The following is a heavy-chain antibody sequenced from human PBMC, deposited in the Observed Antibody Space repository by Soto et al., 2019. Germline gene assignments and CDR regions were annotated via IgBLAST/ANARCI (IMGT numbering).Heavy chain of an antibody. D-gene: IGHD3-22*01. CDR1: GFTFTSSA. CDR2: VVVGSGNT. V-gene: IGHV1-58*01. Sequence: PSVKVSCKASGFTFTSSAVQWVRQARGQRLEWIGWVVVGSGNTNYAQKFQERVTITRDMSTSTAYMELSSLRSEDTAVYYCAADPNYYDSSGYYLGDYWGQGTLVTVSS. CDR3: AADPNYYDSSGYYLGDY. J-gene: IGHJ4*02.